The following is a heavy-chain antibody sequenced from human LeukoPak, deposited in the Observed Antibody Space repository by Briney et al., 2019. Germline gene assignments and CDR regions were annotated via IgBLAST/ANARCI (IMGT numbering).Heavy chain of an antibody. J-gene: IGHJ4*02. D-gene: IGHD1/OR15-1a*01. CDR1: GFTFSSYA. CDR3: AREGVTTTAFDY. V-gene: IGHV3-23*01. CDR2: ISGSAGST. Sequence: GGSLRLSCAASGFTFSSYAMSWVRQAPGKGLEWVSGISGSAGSTSYADSVKGRFTISRDNSKNTLYLQMNSLRADDTAIYYCAREGVTTTAFDYWGQGTLVTVSS.